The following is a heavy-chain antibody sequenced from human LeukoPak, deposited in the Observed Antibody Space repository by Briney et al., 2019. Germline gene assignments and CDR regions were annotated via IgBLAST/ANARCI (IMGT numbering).Heavy chain of an antibody. V-gene: IGHV4-34*01. CDR3: ASLGCSSTSCYFDPTSGY. D-gene: IGHD2-2*01. CDR2: INHSGST. CDR1: GGSFSGYY. J-gene: IGHJ4*02. Sequence: SEALSLTCAVYGGSFSGYYWSWIRQPPGKGLEWVGEINHSGSTNYNPSLKSRVTISVDTSKNQFSLKLSSVTAADTAVYYCASLGCSSTSCYFDPTSGYWGQGTLVTVSS.